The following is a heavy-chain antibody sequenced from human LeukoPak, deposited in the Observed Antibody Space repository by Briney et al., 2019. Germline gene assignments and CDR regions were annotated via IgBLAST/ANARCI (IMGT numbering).Heavy chain of an antibody. CDR1: GFTFSSYA. J-gene: IGHJ6*03. Sequence: GGSLRLSCAASGFTFSSYAMHWVRQAPGKGLEYVSAISSNGGSTYYANSVKGRFAISRDNSKNTLYLQMGSLRAEDMAVYYCARSPSSGYYPYYYYYYMDVWGKGTAVTVSS. CDR3: ARSPSSGYYPYYYYYYMDV. V-gene: IGHV3-64*01. D-gene: IGHD3-22*01. CDR2: ISSNGGST.